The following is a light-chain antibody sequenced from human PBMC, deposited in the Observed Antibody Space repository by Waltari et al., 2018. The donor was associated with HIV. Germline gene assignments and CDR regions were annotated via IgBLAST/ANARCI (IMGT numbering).Light chain of an antibody. Sequence: DIVLTQSPGALSLSPGERATLSRRASQSVSSSHLAWYQQRPGQAPRLPMYGTSSRATGIPDRFSGSGSGTDFTLTISRLEPEDFAVYYCQQYGSSAPLTFGGGTKVEIK. CDR2: GTS. V-gene: IGKV3-20*01. CDR1: QSVSSSH. CDR3: QQYGSSAPLT. J-gene: IGKJ4*01.